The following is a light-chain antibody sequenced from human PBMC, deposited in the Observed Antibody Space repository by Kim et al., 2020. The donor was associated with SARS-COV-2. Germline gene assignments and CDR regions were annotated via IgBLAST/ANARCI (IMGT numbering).Light chain of an antibody. CDR3: MQGTHWPFT. J-gene: IGKJ3*01. CDR2: KVS. V-gene: IGKV2-30*01. Sequence: PAYSSCRSSQSLVYSDGNIYLNWFHQRPGQSPRRLIYKVSNRDSGVPERLSGSGSGNDFTLQISRVEAEDVGVYYCMQGTHWPFTFGPGTKVDIK. CDR1: QSLVYSDGNIY.